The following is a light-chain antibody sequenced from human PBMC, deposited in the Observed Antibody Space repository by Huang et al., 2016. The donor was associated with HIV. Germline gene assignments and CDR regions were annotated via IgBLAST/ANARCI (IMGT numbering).Light chain of an antibody. Sequence: DIQLTQSPSSLSASVGDRVTITCRASQNINSVLNWYKETPGKAPNLLIYAASSLQSGVPSRFSGSGSGTDVTLTISGLQPVDLGTYYCQQSYNTSWTFGQGTTVEIK. CDR1: QNINSV. CDR2: AAS. J-gene: IGKJ1*01. CDR3: QQSYNTSWT. V-gene: IGKV1-39*01.